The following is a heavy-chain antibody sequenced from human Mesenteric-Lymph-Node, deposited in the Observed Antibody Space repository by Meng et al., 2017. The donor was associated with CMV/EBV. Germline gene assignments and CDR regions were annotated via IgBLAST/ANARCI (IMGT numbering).Heavy chain of an antibody. CDR1: GGTFSSYA. CDR3: ARHGEGGGNYGAGYYYYGMDV. J-gene: IGHJ6*02. D-gene: IGHD1-26*01. CDR2: IDPDDSDV. V-gene: IGHV5-51*01. Sequence: KVSCKASGGTFSSYAISWVRQMPGKGLEWMGIIDPDDSDVRYSPSLQGQVSISADNSITTVYLQWSSVKASDTAMYYCARHGEGGGNYGAGYYYYGMDVWGQGTTVTVSS.